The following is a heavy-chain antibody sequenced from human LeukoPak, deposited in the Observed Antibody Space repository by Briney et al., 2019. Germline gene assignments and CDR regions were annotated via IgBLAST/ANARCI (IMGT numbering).Heavy chain of an antibody. Sequence: ASVKVSCKASGYTFTGYYMHWVRQAPGQGLEWMGWINPKSGGTNYAQKFQGRVTMTRDTSINTAYMDLSRLRSDDTAVYYCARSGRLDAFDIWGQGTMVTVSS. CDR1: GYTFTGYY. D-gene: IGHD2-15*01. J-gene: IGHJ3*02. CDR2: INPKSGGT. V-gene: IGHV1-2*02. CDR3: ARSGRLDAFDI.